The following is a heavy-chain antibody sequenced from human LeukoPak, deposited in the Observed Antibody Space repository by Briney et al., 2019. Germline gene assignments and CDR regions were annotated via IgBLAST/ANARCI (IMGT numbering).Heavy chain of an antibody. Sequence: KAGGALRLSCAASGFTFRCYNMKWVRQAPGKGPELVSSINNSSSYIYYADSVKGRFTISRDNAKNSLYLQMNSLRAEDTAVYYCARGRNYYGSGSYYNPNFDYWGQGTLVTVSS. J-gene: IGHJ4*02. CDR1: GFTFRCYN. CDR3: ARGRNYYGSGSYYNPNFDY. D-gene: IGHD3-10*01. CDR2: INNSSSYI. V-gene: IGHV3-21*01.